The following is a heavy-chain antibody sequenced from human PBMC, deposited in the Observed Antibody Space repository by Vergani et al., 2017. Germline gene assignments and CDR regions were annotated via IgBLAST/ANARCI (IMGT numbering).Heavy chain of an antibody. D-gene: IGHD5-12*01. J-gene: IGHJ4*02. V-gene: IGHV3-23*01. CDR2: VSGSSATP. Sequence: QLQESGPGLVKTSETLSLTCTVSGGSISSSDYYWGWVRQAPGKGLEWVSSVSGSSATPYYADSVKGRFIISRDNSNNTLHLQMNSLSADDTAVYYCTKGSRGYTGYFFDYWGQGTLATVSS. CDR1: GGSISSSDYY. CDR3: TKGSRGYTGYFFDY.